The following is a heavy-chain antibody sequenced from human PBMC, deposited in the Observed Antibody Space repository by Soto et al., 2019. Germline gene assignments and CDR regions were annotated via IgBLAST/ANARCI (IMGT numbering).Heavy chain of an antibody. V-gene: IGHV1-69*01. CDR2: IIPIFDAT. D-gene: IGHD3-10*01. CDR1: GGTFSRHS. Sequence: QVQMVQSGAEVRKPGSSARVSCKVSGGTFSRHSISWVRQAPGQGLEWMGGIIPIFDATQYAQKFQGRLTITADASTTTFHMGLSGRSAADTAIYYCARDLTSVRGSWGPGMLVTGS. J-gene: IGHJ4*02. CDR3: ARDLTSVRGS.